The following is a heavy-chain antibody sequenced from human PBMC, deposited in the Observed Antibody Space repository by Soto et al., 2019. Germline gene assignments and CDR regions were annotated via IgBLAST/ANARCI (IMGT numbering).Heavy chain of an antibody. D-gene: IGHD4-4*01. J-gene: IGHJ4*02. CDR3: ARFTVTTHYFDY. CDR2: IYYSGST. V-gene: IGHV4-59*08. CDR1: GGSFSGYY. Sequence: PSETLSLTCAVYGGSFSGYYWSWIRQPPGKGLEWIGYIYYSGSTNYNPSLKSRVTISVDTSKNQFSLKLSSVAAADTAVYYCARFTVTTHYFDYWGQGTLVTVSS.